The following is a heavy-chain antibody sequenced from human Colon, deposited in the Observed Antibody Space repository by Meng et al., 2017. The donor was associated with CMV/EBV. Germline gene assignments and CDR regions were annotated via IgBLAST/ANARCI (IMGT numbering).Heavy chain of an antibody. V-gene: IGHV3-53*01. D-gene: IGHD3-10*01. J-gene: IGHJ4*02. Sequence: GESLKISCAASGLSVTSNYMTWVRQAPGKGLEWVSAMFHDGSTFYADSVKGRFTMSRDNFKNTVFLQMNSLRGDDTAVYFCARVGIRALNFDSWGPGTLVTVSS. CDR3: ARVGIRALNFDS. CDR2: MFHDGST. CDR1: GLSVTSNY.